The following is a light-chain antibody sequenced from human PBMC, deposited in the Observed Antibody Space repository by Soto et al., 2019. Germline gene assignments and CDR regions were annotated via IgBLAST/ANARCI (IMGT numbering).Light chain of an antibody. CDR1: QSISSC. CDR3: QQYNSYSST. Sequence: TQSPATLSLSPGERATLSCRASQSISSCLAWYKQKPGQAPKLLIYDASNMESGVPARFSGVGSGTDFTLTISSLQPDDFATYYCQQYNSYSSTFGQGTKVDIK. J-gene: IGKJ1*01. V-gene: IGKV1-5*01. CDR2: DAS.